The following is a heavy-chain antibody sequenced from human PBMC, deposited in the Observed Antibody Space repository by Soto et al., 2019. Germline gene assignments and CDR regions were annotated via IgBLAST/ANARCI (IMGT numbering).Heavy chain of an antibody. CDR1: GFTFSSYA. J-gene: IGHJ4*02. Sequence: GGSLRLSCAASGFTFSSYAMSWARQAPGKGLEWVSSIGVSSDAYYADSVKGRFTISRDNSRNTLYLQMNSLRAEDTALYYCAKNYFFASWGQGTLVTVSS. CDR3: AKNYFFAS. CDR2: IGVSSDA. V-gene: IGHV3-23*01.